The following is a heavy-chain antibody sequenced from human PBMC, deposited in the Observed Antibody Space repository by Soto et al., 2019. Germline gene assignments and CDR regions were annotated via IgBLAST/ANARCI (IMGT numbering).Heavy chain of an antibody. J-gene: IGHJ6*02. D-gene: IGHD1-1*01. CDR2: ISGSGGST. CDR1: GFTFSSYA. V-gene: IGHV3-23*01. CDR3: AKGGGRTTGTTWYYYYGMDV. Sequence: GGSLRLSCAASGFTFSSYAMSWVRQAPGKGLEWVSAISGSGGSTYYADSVKGRFTISRDNSKNTLYLQMNSLRAEDTAVYYCAKGGGRTTGTTWYYYYGMDVWGQGTTVTVSS.